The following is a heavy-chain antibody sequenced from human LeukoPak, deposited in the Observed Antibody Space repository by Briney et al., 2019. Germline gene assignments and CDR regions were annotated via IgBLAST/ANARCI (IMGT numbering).Heavy chain of an antibody. V-gene: IGHV4-34*01. D-gene: IGHD3-10*01. CDR3: ARGYDSGSYYQF. J-gene: IGHJ1*01. Sequence: SETLSLTRTVYGGSFSGHYWTWIRQPPGKGLEWIGEINRGGSTSYNPSLKSRVTISIDTSKKQFSLKLNSVTAADTGVYYCARGYDSGSYYQFWGQGTLVTVSS. CDR2: INRGGST. CDR1: GGSFSGHY.